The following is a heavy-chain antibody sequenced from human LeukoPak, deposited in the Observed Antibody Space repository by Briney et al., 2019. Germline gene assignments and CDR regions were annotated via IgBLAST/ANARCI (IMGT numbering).Heavy chain of an antibody. CDR3: ARGRGYSSGWYSKTRYYMDV. J-gene: IGHJ6*03. CDR1: NYSISSGYY. D-gene: IGHD6-19*01. V-gene: IGHV4-38-2*02. Sequence: SETLSLTCTVSNYSISSGYYWGCIRPPPGKGLEWIAIFYHSGSTSYNPSLKSRLTIPVDTSKNPFSLKLSSVPAADTAVYYCARGRGYSSGWYSKTRYYMDVWGKGTTVTVSS. CDR2: FYHSGST.